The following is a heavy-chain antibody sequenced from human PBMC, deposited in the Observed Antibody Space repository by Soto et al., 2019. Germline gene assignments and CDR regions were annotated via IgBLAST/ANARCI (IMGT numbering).Heavy chain of an antibody. CDR2: ISGYNGNT. CDR3: AKETAAPPPCRYRFGMDV. D-gene: IGHD1-1*01. V-gene: IGHV1-18*01. Sequence: QVQLMQSGHELKKPGASVKVSCKASGYSFTSYGTSWVRQAPGRGLEWMGWISGYNGNTNYAQKFQGRVTMTTDTPTSTANRVLGAPPSTDTAVYYGAKETAAPPPCRYRFGMDVGAPGPTVTFSS. CDR1: GYSFTSYG. J-gene: IGHJ6*02.